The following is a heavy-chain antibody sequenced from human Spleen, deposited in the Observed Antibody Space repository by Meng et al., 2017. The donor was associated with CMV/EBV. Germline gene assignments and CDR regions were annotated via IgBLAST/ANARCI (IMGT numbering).Heavy chain of an antibody. V-gene: IGHV4-39*07. J-gene: IGHJ6*02. CDR3: ARGDTAMGQGYHYYGMDV. CDR2: IHYSGST. D-gene: IGHD5-18*01. Sequence: GSLRLSCIVSGGSISSSNYYWAWIRQPPGKGLEWIGTIHYSGSTYYNSSLKSRVTISLETSKNQFSLKLSSVTAADTAVYYCARGDTAMGQGYHYYGMDVWGQGTTVTVSS. CDR1: GGSISSSNYY.